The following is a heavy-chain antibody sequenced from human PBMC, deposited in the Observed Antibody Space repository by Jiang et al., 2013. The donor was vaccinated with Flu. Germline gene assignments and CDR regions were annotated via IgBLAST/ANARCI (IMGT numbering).Heavy chain of an antibody. Sequence: QLVESGAEVKKPGESLKISCKGSGYSFSTYWIGWVRQMPEKGLEWMGIIYPVDSDTKYSPSSQGQVTISADRSISTAYLQWSSLKASDTAMYYCATLTPEAYYGSGSRFDSWGQGTLVTVSS. CDR2: IYPVDSDT. D-gene: IGHD3-10*01. CDR1: GYSFSTYW. V-gene: IGHV5-51*03. J-gene: IGHJ4*02. CDR3: ATLTPEAYYGSGSRFDS.